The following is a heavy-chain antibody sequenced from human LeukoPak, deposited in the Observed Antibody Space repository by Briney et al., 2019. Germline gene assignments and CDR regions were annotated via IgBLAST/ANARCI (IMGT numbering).Heavy chain of an antibody. D-gene: IGHD3-16*01. CDR3: ARDLFTEGEDY. V-gene: IGHV3-7*01. CDR2: INEDGGDM. Sequence: GGSLRLSCAASGFTFSSYWMSWVRQAPGKGLEWVANINEDGGDMYYVGSVKGRFTISRDNAKNSLYPQMNGLRADDTAVYYCARDLFTEGEDYWGQGTLVTVSS. CDR1: GFTFSSYW. J-gene: IGHJ4*02.